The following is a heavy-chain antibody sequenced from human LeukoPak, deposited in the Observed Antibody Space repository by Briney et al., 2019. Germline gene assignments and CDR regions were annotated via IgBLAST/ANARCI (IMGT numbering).Heavy chain of an antibody. D-gene: IGHD6-19*01. CDR2: IKQDGSEK. CDR1: GFNFSSYW. Sequence: GGSLRLSCAASGFNFSSYWMSWVRQAPGKGLVWVANIKQDGSEKYYVDSVKGRFTISRDNAKNTLYLQMNSLTAEDTAVYYCARDHFEGAVAAWGQGTLVTVSS. J-gene: IGHJ4*02. CDR3: ARDHFEGAVAA. V-gene: IGHV3-7*01.